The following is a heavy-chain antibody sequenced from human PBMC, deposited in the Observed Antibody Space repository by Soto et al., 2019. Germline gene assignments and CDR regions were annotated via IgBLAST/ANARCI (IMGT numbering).Heavy chain of an antibody. J-gene: IGHJ5*01. CDR1: GDSISTVDYF. D-gene: IGHD2-15*01. Sequence: SETLSLTCSVSGDSISTVDYFWAWIRQPPGQALEYIGYIYKSATTYYNPSFESRVAISLDTSKSQFSLNVTSVTAADTAVYFCAXGRYCLTGRCFPNWFDSWGQGTLVTVSS. CDR2: IYKSATT. V-gene: IGHV4-30-4*01. CDR3: AXGRYCLTGRCFPNWFDS.